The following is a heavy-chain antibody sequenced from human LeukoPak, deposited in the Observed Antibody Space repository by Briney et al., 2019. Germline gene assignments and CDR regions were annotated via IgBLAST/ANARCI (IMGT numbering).Heavy chain of an antibody. V-gene: IGHV3-7*01. CDR1: GFTFSSYG. CDR3: ARDRSIAAGHFDY. D-gene: IGHD6-13*01. J-gene: IGHJ4*02. Sequence: GGPLRLSCAASGFTFSSYGMSGVRQAPGKGREGVANIKQDGSEKSYVDSVKGRLPISRDNAKNSLYLQMNSLRAEDTAVYYCARDRSIAAGHFDYWGQGTLVTVSS. CDR2: IKQDGSEK.